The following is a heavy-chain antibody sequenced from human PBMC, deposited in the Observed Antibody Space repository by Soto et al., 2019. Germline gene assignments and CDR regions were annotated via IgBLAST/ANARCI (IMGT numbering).Heavy chain of an antibody. J-gene: IGHJ3*02. CDR1: GFPFSSYG. V-gene: IGHV3-33*01. CDR2: IWYDGSNK. CDR3: ARVQYSYGLYDAFDI. Sequence: GGSLRLSCAASGFPFSSYGMHWVRQAPGKGLEWVAVIWYDGSNKYYADSVKGRFTISRDNSKNTLYLQMNSLRAEDTAVYYCARVQYSYGLYDAFDIWGQGTMVTVSS. D-gene: IGHD5-18*01.